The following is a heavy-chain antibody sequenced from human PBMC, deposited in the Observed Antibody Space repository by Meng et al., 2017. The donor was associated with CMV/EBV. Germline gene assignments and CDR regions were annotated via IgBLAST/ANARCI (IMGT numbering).Heavy chain of an antibody. J-gene: IGHJ4*02. V-gene: IGHV3-11*01. D-gene: IGHD3-3*01. CDR2: ISSSGSTI. CDR3: ARTPHDFWSGYYFDY. CDR1: GFTFSDYY. Sequence: EGSLRLSCAASGFTFSDYYMSWIRQAPGKGLEWVSYISSSGSTIYYADSVKGRFTISRDNAKNSLYLQMNSLRAEDTAVYYCARTPHDFWSGYYFDYWGQGTLVTVSS.